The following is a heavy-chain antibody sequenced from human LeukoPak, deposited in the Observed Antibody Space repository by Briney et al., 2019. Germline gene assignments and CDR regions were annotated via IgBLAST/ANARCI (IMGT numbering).Heavy chain of an antibody. CDR3: ARDGYSYGRDAFDI. CDR2: IIPIFGTA. D-gene: IGHD5-18*01. Sequence: SVKVSCKASGGTFSSYAISWVRQAPGQGLEWMGGIIPIFGTANYAQKFQGRVTITADKSTSTAYMELSSLRSEDMAVYYCARDGYSYGRDAFDIWGQGTMVTVSS. J-gene: IGHJ3*02. V-gene: IGHV1-69*06. CDR1: GGTFSSYA.